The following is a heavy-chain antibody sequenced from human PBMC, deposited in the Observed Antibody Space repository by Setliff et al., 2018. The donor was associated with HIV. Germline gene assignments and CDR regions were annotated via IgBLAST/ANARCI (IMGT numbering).Heavy chain of an antibody. V-gene: IGHV4-61*02. D-gene: IGHD3-22*01. Sequence: SETLSLTCTVSGGSISSGSYYWSWIRQPAGKGLEWIGRIYTSGSTNYNPSRKSRVTISVDTSKNQFSLKLRSVTAADTAVYYCARETYYYDNPQYYYYYMDVWGKGTTVTVS. J-gene: IGHJ6*03. CDR1: GGSISSGSYY. CDR2: IYTSGST. CDR3: ARETYYYDNPQYYYYYMDV.